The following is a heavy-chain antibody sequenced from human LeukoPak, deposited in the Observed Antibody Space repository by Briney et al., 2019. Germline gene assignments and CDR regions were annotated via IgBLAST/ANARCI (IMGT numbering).Heavy chain of an antibody. CDR3: AGDPNGNYVGAFDFQR. CDR2: ISGAGT. J-gene: IGHJ1*01. V-gene: IGHV3-23*01. CDR1: GFTFSSYG. Sequence: GGSLRLSCAASGFTFSSYGMHWVRQAPGKGLEWVSSISGAGTYYADSVKGRFTISRDNYKNTLYLQMNSLRADDTAVYYCAGDPNGNYVGAFDFQRWGQGTLVIVSS. D-gene: IGHD1-7*01.